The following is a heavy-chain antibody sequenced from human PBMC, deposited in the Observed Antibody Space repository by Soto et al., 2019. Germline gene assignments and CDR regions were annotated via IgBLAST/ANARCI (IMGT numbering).Heavy chain of an antibody. Sequence: SETLSLTCTVSGGSISSSSYYWGWIRQPPGKGLEWIGSIYYSGSTYYNPSLKSRVTISVDTSKNQFSLKLSSVTAADTAVYYCAGNGGLEYSSSHAWFDPWGQGTRVTVAS. CDR1: GGSISSSSYY. V-gene: IGHV4-39*01. CDR3: AGNGGLEYSSSHAWFDP. J-gene: IGHJ5*02. D-gene: IGHD6-6*01. CDR2: IYYSGST.